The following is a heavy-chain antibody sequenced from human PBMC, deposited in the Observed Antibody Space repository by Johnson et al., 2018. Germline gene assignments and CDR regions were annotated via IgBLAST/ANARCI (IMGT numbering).Heavy chain of an antibody. Sequence: EVQLLESGGGLAQPGGSLRLSCAASGFVFSAYAMTWVRQAPGKGLEWVSAIGSSGGRTYYADSVKGRFTISRSNSKNMLFLQRNSLRGDDTAVYYCSRVSSTSVGALEYWGQGTLVTVSS. V-gene: IGHV3-23*01. CDR1: GFVFSAYA. D-gene: IGHD1-26*01. J-gene: IGHJ4*02. CDR2: IGSSGGRT. CDR3: SRVSSTSVGALEY.